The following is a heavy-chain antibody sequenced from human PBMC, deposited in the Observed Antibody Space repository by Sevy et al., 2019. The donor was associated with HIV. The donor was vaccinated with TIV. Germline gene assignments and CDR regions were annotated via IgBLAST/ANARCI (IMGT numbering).Heavy chain of an antibody. J-gene: IGHJ4*02. CDR3: ARAVSGSYPSFDY. V-gene: IGHV1-2*02. D-gene: IGHD1-26*01. CDR1: GHTFTGYY. Sequence: ASVKVSCKASGHTFTGYYMHWVRQAPGQGLEWMGWINPNSGGTNYAQKFQGRVTITRDTSISTAYMELSRLRSDDTAVYYCARAVSGSYPSFDYWGQGTLVTVSS. CDR2: INPNSGGT.